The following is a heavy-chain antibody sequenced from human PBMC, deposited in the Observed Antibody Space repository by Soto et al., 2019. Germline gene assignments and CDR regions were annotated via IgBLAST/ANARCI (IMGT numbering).Heavy chain of an antibody. J-gene: IGHJ4*02. D-gene: IGHD3-10*01. CDR1: GASIITDNW. Sequence: QVQLQESGPGLVKPSGTLSLTCALSGASIITDNWWSWVRQPQGKEMEWIGEIYHSGNTNFNPSVKSRVTISVDTSKNQFSLTVSSVTAADTAIYYCARDSASAKLRGVVINWGQGTLVTVSS. CDR3: ARDSASAKLRGVVIN. CDR2: IYHSGNT. V-gene: IGHV4-4*02.